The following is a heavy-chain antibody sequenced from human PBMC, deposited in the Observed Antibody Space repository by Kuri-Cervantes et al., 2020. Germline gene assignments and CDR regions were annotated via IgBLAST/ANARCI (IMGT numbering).Heavy chain of an antibody. CDR3: ARGVKERAFDI. CDR2: IYTSGST. J-gene: IGHJ3*02. CDR1: GGSISSYY. V-gene: IGHV4-4*07. Sequence: GSLRLSCTVSGGSISSYYWSWIRQPAGKGLEWIGRIYTSGSTNYNPSLKSRVTISVDTSKNQFSLKLSSVTAADTAVYYCARGVKERAFDIWGQGTKVTVSS. D-gene: IGHD3-10*01.